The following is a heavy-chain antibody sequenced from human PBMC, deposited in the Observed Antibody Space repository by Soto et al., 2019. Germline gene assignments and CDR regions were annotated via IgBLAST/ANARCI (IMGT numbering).Heavy chain of an antibody. D-gene: IGHD3-22*01. Sequence: QITLKESGPTLVKPTQTLTLTCTFSGFSLSTSGVGVGWIRQPPVKALEWLALIFWDDDKHYSPSLKSRLTITKDTSTNQVVLIMTDMDPVDTATYYCAHMDYDFHAMDVWGQGTTVTVSS. CDR3: AHMDYDFHAMDV. J-gene: IGHJ6*02. CDR2: IFWDDDK. CDR1: GFSLSTSGVG. V-gene: IGHV2-5*02.